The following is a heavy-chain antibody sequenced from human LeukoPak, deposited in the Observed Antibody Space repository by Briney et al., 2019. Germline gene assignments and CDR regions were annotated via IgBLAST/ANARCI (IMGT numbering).Heavy chain of an antibody. CDR3: ARSGNMHGDYDP. CDR2: IKQDGSEK. J-gene: IGHJ5*02. V-gene: IGHV3-7*01. CDR1: GFTFSSYA. Sequence: SGGSLRLSCAASGFTFSSYAMSWVRQAPGKGLEWVANIKQDGSEKYYVDSVKGRFTISRDNAKNSLYLQMNSLRAEDTAVYYCARSGNMHGDYDPWGQGTLVTVSS. D-gene: IGHD4-17*01.